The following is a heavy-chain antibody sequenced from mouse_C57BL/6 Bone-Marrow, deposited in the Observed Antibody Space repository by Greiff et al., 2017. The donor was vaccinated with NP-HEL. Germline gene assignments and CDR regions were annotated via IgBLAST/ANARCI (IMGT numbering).Heavy chain of an antibody. CDR3: ARRGGHYYAMDY. CDR1: GFTFSDYG. CDR2: ICNWAYSI. Sequence: EVQGVESGGGLVQPGGSLKLSCAASGFTFSDYGMAWVRQAPRKGPEWVAFICNWAYSIYYAETVTGRFTISRENATNTLYMEMSSLRSEDTAMYYCARRGGHYYAMDYWGQGTSVTVSS. V-gene: IGHV5-15*04. J-gene: IGHJ4*01.